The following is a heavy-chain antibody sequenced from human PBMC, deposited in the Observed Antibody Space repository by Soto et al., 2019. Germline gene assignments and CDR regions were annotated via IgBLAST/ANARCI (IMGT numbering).Heavy chain of an antibody. CDR2: IYHSGNT. CDR3: ARRWGEGRVDY. D-gene: IGHD3-10*01. V-gene: IGHV4-4*02. Sequence: PSETLSLTCAVSCCSISSSNWWSWVRQPPGKGLEWIGGIYHSGNTNYNPYLKSRVNMAVDKSRNQFSLKLSFVTAADTAVYYCARRWGEGRVDYWGQGTLVTVS. J-gene: IGHJ4*02. CDR1: CCSISSSNW.